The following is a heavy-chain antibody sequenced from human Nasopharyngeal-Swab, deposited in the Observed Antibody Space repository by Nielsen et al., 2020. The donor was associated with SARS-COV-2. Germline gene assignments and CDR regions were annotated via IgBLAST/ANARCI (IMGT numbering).Heavy chain of an antibody. J-gene: IGHJ4*02. CDR3: AKDKRVVTYYFDY. CDR2: ISWNSGSI. D-gene: IGHD3-22*01. Sequence: SLKISCAASGFTFDDYAMHWVRQAPGKGLEWVSSISWNSGSIGYADSVKGRFTISRDNAKNSLYLQMNSLRAEDTALYYCAKDKRVVTYYFDYWGQGTLVTVSS. V-gene: IGHV3-9*01. CDR1: GFTFDDYA.